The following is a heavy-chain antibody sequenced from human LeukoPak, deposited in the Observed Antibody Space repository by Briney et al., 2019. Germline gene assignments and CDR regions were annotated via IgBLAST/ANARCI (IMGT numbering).Heavy chain of an antibody. CDR3: ATSVLRYFDWLLWGYFDY. Sequence: GGSLRLSCAASGFTFSSYSMNWVRQAPGKGLEWVSSISSSSSYIYYADSVKGRFTISRDNAKNSLYLQMNSLRAEDTAVYYCATSVLRYFDWLLWGYFDYWGQGTLVTVSS. D-gene: IGHD3-9*01. V-gene: IGHV3-21*01. CDR2: ISSSSSYI. J-gene: IGHJ4*02. CDR1: GFTFSSYS.